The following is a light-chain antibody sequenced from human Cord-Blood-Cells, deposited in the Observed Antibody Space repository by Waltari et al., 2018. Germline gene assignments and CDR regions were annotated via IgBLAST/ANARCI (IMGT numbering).Light chain of an antibody. CDR1: QDISNY. CDR3: QQYDNLPLT. V-gene: IGKV1-33*01. Sequence: DIQMTQSPSSLSASLGDRVTITCQASQDISNYLKWYQQKPGKAPKLLIYDASNVETGVPSRFSGSGSGTDFTVTISSLQPEDIATYYCQQYDNLPLTFGGGTKVEIK. J-gene: IGKJ4*01. CDR2: DAS.